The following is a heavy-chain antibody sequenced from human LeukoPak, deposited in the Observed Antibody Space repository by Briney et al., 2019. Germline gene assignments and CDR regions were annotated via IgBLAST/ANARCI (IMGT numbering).Heavy chain of an antibody. CDR1: GFIFSNAW. V-gene: IGHV3-23*01. Sequence: GGSLRLSCAASGFIFSNAWMSWVRQAPGKGLEWVSAISGSGGSTYYADSVKGRFTISRDNAKNSLYLQMNSLRAEDTAVYYCARVVSSWHAAYYGMDVWGQGTTVTVSS. D-gene: IGHD6-13*01. J-gene: IGHJ6*02. CDR2: ISGSGGST. CDR3: ARVVSSWHAAYYGMDV.